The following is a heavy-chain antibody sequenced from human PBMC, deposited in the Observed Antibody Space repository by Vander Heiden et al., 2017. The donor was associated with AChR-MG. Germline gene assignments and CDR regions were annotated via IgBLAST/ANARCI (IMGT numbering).Heavy chain of an antibody. CDR1: GFTFSGYS. CDR3: ARDFLYGDFVPDY. CDR2: ISSSSSYI. J-gene: IGHJ4*02. D-gene: IGHD4-17*01. V-gene: IGHV3-21*01. Sequence: EVQLVESGGGLVKPGGSLRLSCAASGFTFSGYSMNWVRQAPGKGLEWVSSISSSSSYIYYADSVKGRFTISRDNAKNSLYLQMNSLRAEDTAVYYCARDFLYGDFVPDYWGQGTLVTVSS.